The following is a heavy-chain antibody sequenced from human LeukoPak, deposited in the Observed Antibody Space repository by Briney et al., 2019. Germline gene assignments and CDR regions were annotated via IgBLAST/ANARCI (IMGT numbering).Heavy chain of an antibody. V-gene: IGHV4-39*01. CDR1: GDSIRSSGYY. CDR3: ARHIGGRYYYYYMDV. J-gene: IGHJ6*03. Sequence: SETLSLTCTVSGDSIRSSGYYWGWIRQPPGKGLEWIGSIYYSGNTHSNPSLKSRVTISVDTSKNQFSLKLSSVTAADTAVYYCARHIGGRYYYYYMDVWGKGTTVTISS. D-gene: IGHD3-16*02. CDR2: IYYSGNT.